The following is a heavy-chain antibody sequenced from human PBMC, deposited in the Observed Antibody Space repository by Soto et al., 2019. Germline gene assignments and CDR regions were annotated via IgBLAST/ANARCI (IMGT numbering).Heavy chain of an antibody. CDR3: AKGWKVLIGDV. J-gene: IGHJ6*02. CDR2: ISGTGSVT. CDR1: GFTFSSYA. V-gene: IGHV3-23*01. D-gene: IGHD1-1*01. Sequence: EVQLLESGGELVEPGWSLRLSCAFSGFTFSSYAMTWVRQASGQGLEWVSAISGTGSVTYYADSVKGRFNISRDNSKNNLYLHMISLGADDTAIYYCAKGWKVLIGDVWGQGTTVTVCS.